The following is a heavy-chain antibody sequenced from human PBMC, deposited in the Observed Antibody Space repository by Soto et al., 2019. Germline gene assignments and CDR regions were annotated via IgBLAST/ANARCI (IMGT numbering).Heavy chain of an antibody. D-gene: IGHD6-13*01. CDR2: IYHSGST. J-gene: IGHJ4*02. Sequence: PSETLSLTCAVSGGSISSSNWWSWVRQPPGKGLEWIGEIYHSGSTNYNPSLKSRVTISVDKSKNQFSLKLSSVTAADTAVYYCATTAGAAAVNALFYWGQGTLVTVSS. V-gene: IGHV4-4*02. CDR1: GGSISSSNW. CDR3: ATTAGAAAVNALFY.